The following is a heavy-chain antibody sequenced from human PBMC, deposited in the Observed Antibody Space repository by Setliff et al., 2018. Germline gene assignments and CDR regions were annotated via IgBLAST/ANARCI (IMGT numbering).Heavy chain of an antibody. CDR1: GDSFSDYY. V-gene: IGHV4-34*01. Sequence: SETLSLTCAVYGDSFSDYYWSWSRQPPGKGLEWIEEINHRGSTRYNPSLRSRATLSVDESMNRFSLNLNSVTAADTAVYYCAGGLPGDYDFNCFDTWGQGALVTVSS. CDR2: INHRGST. CDR3: AGGLPGDYDFNCFDT. D-gene: IGHD3-3*01. J-gene: IGHJ5*02.